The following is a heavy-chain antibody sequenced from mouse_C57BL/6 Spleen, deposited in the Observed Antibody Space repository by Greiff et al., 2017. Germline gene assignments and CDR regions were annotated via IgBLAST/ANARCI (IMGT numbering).Heavy chain of an antibody. Sequence: QVQLQQSGPELVKPGASVKISCKASGYPFSSSWMNWVKQRPGKGLEWIGRIYPGDGDTNYNGKFKGKATLTADKSSSTAYMQLSSLTSEDSAVYFCARQTFYYAMDYWGQGTSVTVSS. J-gene: IGHJ4*01. V-gene: IGHV1-82*01. CDR2: IYPGDGDT. CDR1: GYPFSSSW. CDR3: ARQTFYYAMDY.